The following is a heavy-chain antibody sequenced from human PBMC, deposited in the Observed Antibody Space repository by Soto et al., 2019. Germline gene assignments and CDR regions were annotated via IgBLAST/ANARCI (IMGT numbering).Heavy chain of an antibody. CDR2: IKQDGSEK. J-gene: IGHJ6*03. CDR1: GFTFSSYW. V-gene: IGHV3-7*01. D-gene: IGHD3-9*01. CDR3: ARVGGSYDILTGYYIFHYYYYMDV. Sequence: VQLVESGGGLVQPGGSLRLSCAASGFTFSSYWMSWVRQAPGKGLEWVANIKQDGSEKYYVDSVKGRFTISRDNAKNSLYLQMNSLRAEDTAVYYCARVGGSYDILTGYYIFHYYYYMDVWGKGTTVTVSS.